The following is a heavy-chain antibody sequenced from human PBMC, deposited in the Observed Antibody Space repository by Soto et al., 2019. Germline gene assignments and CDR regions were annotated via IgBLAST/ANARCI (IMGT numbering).Heavy chain of an antibody. J-gene: IGHJ3*02. CDR3: ARGDSSSPIGAFDI. CDR1: GYTFTGYY. D-gene: IGHD6-13*01. Sequence: QVQLVQSGAEVRKPGASVKVSCKASGYTFTGYYMHWVRQAPGQGLEWMGWINPNSGGTNYAQKFQGWVTMTRDTSISTAYMVLSRLRSDDTAVYYCARGDSSSPIGAFDIWGQGTMVTVSS. CDR2: INPNSGGT. V-gene: IGHV1-2*04.